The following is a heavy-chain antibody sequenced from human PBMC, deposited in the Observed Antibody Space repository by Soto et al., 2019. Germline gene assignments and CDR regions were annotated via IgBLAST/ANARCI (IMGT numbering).Heavy chain of an antibody. CDR2: IYYSGST. CDR3: ARGDVATIPASFDD. CDR1: GGSISSGGYY. Sequence: SETLSLTCTVSGGSISSGGYYWSWIRQHPGKGLEWIGYIYYSGSTYYNPSLKSRVTISVDTSKNQFSLKLSSVTAADTAVYYCARGDVATIPASFDDWGQGTLVTVSS. D-gene: IGHD5-12*01. J-gene: IGHJ4*02. V-gene: IGHV4-31*03.